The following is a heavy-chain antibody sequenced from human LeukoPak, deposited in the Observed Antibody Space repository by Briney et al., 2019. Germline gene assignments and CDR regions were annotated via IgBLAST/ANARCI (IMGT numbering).Heavy chain of an antibody. J-gene: IGHJ3*02. V-gene: IGHV3-21*01. D-gene: IGHD3-3*01. CDR3: ARMRIFGVVMDAFDI. CDR1: GFTFSSYS. Sequence: GGSLRLSCAPSGFTFSSYSMNWVRQAPGKGLEWVSSISSSSSYIYYADSVKGRFTISRDNAKNSLYLQMNSLRAEDTAVYYCARMRIFGVVMDAFDIWGQGTMVTVSS. CDR2: ISSSSSYI.